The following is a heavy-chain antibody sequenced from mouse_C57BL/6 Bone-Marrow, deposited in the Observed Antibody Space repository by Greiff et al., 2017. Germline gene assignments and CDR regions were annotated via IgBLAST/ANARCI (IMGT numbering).Heavy chain of an antibody. CDR3: ARRGLRRAMDY. J-gene: IGHJ4*01. CDR1: GYAFSSSW. Sequence: VQLQQSGPELVKPGASVKISCKASGYAFSSSWMNWVKQRPGKGLEWIGRIYPGDGDTNYNGKFKGKATLTADKSSSTAYMQLSSLTSEDSAVYCCARRGLRRAMDYWGQGTSVTVSS. V-gene: IGHV1-82*01. D-gene: IGHD2-4*01. CDR2: IYPGDGDT.